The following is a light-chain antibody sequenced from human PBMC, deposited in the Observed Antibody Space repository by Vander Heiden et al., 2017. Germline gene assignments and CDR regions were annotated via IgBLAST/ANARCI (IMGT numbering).Light chain of an antibody. CDR3: QSYDSRLTGHVV. CDR2: GNT. CDR1: SSNIGAGYD. Sequence: QSVLTQPPSVSGAPGQRVTISCTGSSSNIGAGYDGHWYQQLPGAAPKLLINGNTNRPSGVPDRFSGSKSGTSASLAITGLQAEDEADYYCQSYDSRLTGHVVFGGGTKLTVL. V-gene: IGLV1-40*01. J-gene: IGLJ2*01.